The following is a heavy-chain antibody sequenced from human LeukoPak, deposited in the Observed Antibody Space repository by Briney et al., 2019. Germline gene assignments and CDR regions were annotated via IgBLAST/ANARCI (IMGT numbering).Heavy chain of an antibody. Sequence: ASVKVSCKASGYNFITYGFSWVRQAPGQGLGWMGWISAYDGNTNSAQKFQGRVIMTTDTSASTAYMELRSLRPDGTAVYYCARDGYGSGKGFFDYWGQGTLVTVSS. CDR3: ARDGYGSGKGFFDY. J-gene: IGHJ4*02. CDR2: ISAYDGNT. V-gene: IGHV1-18*01. D-gene: IGHD3-10*01. CDR1: GYNFITYG.